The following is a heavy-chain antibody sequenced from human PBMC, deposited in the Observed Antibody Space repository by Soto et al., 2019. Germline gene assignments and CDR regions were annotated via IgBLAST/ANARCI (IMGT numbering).Heavy chain of an antibody. J-gene: IGHJ4*02. V-gene: IGHV3-23*01. D-gene: IGHD6-19*01. CDR1: GFTFSNYA. CDR3: ARTDKFNSQSSGWANRFDY. CDR2: ITNSGST. Sequence: EVQLLESGGGLVQPGGSLRLFCEASGFTFSNYAMTWVRQAPGKGLEWVSTITNSGSTYYGDTVRGRFTISRDNSKTTVYLQMNSLRAEDTDIYYCARTDKFNSQSSGWANRFDYWGQGTLVTVSS.